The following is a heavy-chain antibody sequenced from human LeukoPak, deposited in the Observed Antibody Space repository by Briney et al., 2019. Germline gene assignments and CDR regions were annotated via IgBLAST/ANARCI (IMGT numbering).Heavy chain of an antibody. V-gene: IGHV1-2*06. D-gene: IGHD5-18*01. Sequence: GASVKVSCKASGYTFTGYYMHWVRQAPGQGLEWMGRINPNSGGTNYAQKFQGRVTMTRDTSISTAYMELSRLRSDDTAVYYYARCDEGGYSYGYCYFDYWGQGTLVTVSP. CDR1: GYTFTGYY. CDR3: ARCDEGGYSYGYCYFDY. CDR2: INPNSGGT. J-gene: IGHJ4*02.